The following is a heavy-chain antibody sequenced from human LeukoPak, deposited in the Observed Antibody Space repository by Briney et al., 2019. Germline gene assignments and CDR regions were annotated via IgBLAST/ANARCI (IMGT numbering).Heavy chain of an antibody. V-gene: IGHV1-2*02. CDR2: INPNSGGT. CDR3: ARAEAWDLDAFDI. CDR1: GYTFTGYY. J-gene: IGHJ3*02. Sequence: ASVKVSCKASGYTFTGYYMHWVRQAPGQGLEWMGWINPNSGGTNYAQKFQGRVTMTTDTSTSTAYMELRSLRSDDTAVYYCARAEAWDLDAFDIWGQGTMVTVSS. D-gene: IGHD1-26*01.